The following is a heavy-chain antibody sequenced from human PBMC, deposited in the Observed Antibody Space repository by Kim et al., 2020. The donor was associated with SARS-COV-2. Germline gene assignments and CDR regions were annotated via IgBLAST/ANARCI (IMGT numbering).Heavy chain of an antibody. D-gene: IGHD2-15*01. V-gene: IGHV1-3*01. J-gene: IGHJ5*02. CDR1: GYTFTSYA. Sequence: ASVNVSCKASGYTFTSYAMHWVRQAPGQRLEWMGWINAGNGNTKYSQKFQGRVTITRDTSASTAYMELSSLRSEDTAVYYCARDKLVGFDPWGQGTLVTVSS. CDR3: ARDKLVGFDP. CDR2: INAGNGNT.